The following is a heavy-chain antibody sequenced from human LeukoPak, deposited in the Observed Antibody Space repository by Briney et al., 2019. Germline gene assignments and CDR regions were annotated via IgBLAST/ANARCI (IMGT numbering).Heavy chain of an antibody. CDR2: ISGSGGST. Sequence: GGTLRLSCAASGFTFSNYGMSWVRQAPGKGLEWVSAISGSGGSTYYADSLKGRFTISRNNSKNTLYLQMNSLRAEDTALYYCARGPPMYSYGSSDYHYDYFEYWGQGTLVTVSS. CDR3: ARGPPMYSYGSSDYHYDYFEY. J-gene: IGHJ4*02. D-gene: IGHD3-22*01. CDR1: GFTFSNYG. V-gene: IGHV3-23*01.